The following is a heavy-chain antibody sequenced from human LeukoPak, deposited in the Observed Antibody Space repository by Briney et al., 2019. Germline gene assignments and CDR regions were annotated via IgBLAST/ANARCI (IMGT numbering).Heavy chain of an antibody. J-gene: IGHJ5*02. CDR1: GFTFSGYS. D-gene: IGHD6-19*01. CDR3: ARDPRNGGWDKNWFDP. Sequence: GGSLRLSCAASGFTFSGYSMNWVRQAPGKGLEWVSSISSSSSYIYYADSVKGRFTISRDNAKNSLYLQMNSLRAEDTAVYYCARDPRNGGWDKNWFDPWGQGTLVTVSS. CDR2: ISSSSSYI. V-gene: IGHV3-21*01.